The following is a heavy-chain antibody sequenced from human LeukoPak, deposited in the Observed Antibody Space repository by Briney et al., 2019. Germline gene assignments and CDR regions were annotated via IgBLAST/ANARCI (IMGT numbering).Heavy chain of an antibody. J-gene: IGHJ4*02. V-gene: IGHV1-69*04. D-gene: IGHD1-26*01. Sequence: SVKVSCKASGGTFSSYAISWVRQAPGQGLEGMGRIIPILGIANYAQKFQGRVTITADKSTSTAYMELSSLRSEDTAVYYCARVPSPWEDSFDYWGQGTLVTVSS. CDR1: GGTFSSYA. CDR2: IIPILGIA. CDR3: ARVPSPWEDSFDY.